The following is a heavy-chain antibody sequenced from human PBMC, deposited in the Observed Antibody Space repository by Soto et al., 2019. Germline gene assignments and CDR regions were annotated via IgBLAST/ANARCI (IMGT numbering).Heavy chain of an antibody. J-gene: IGHJ4*02. D-gene: IGHD3-22*01. CDR3: AAFYDSSGYYDY. Sequence: PGPAVTISGKGSGYSFTRYWIVWVRQMPGKGREWIGIIYPGDSDTRYSPSFQGQVTISADKSISTAYLQWSSLKASDTAIYYCAAFYDSSGYYDYWGQGILLTGPS. CDR2: IYPGDSDT. CDR1: GYSFTRYW. V-gene: IGHV5-51*01.